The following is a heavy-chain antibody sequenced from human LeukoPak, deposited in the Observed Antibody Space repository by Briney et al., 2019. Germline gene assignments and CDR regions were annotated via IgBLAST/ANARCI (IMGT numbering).Heavy chain of an antibody. CDR1: GFTFSSSG. D-gene: IGHD5-18*01. V-gene: IGHV3-33*01. Sequence: GGSLRLSCAASGFTFSSSGMHWVRQAPGKGLEWVAVVWYDGSSKYYADSVKGRFTISRDNSKNTLYLQMNSLRAEDTAVYYCARDRLDTAMVELDVWGQGTTVTASS. CDR2: VWYDGSSK. CDR3: ARDRLDTAMVELDV. J-gene: IGHJ6*02.